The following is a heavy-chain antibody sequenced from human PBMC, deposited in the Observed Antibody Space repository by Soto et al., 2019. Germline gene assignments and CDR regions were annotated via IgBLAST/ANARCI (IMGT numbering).Heavy chain of an antibody. V-gene: IGHV4-39*01. Sequence: QLQLQESGPGLVKPSETLSLTCTVSGGSISSSSYYWGWIRQPPGKGLEWIGSIYYSGSTYYNPSLKSRVTISVDTSKNQFPLKLSSVTAADTAVYYCASIYTYYDILTGYYIDYWGQGTLVTVSS. CDR3: ASIYTYYDILTGYYIDY. J-gene: IGHJ4*02. D-gene: IGHD3-9*01. CDR2: IYYSGST. CDR1: GGSISSSSYY.